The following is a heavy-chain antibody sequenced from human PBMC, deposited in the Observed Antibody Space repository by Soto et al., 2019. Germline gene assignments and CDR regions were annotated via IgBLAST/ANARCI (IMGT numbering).Heavy chain of an antibody. Sequence: GGSLRLSCEASGFTFSNYAMSWVRQAPGKGLEWVSAISGGGAAPYYVDSVKGRFTISRDNSKNTLYLQMNSLSDEDTAVYYCARDSGLAPMAVWGQGTMVTVSS. J-gene: IGHJ6*02. CDR2: ISGGGAAP. V-gene: IGHV3-23*01. CDR3: ARDSGLAPMAV. CDR1: GFTFSNYA.